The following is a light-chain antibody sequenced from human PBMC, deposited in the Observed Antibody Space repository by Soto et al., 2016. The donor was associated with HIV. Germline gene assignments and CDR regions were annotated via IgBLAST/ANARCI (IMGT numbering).Light chain of an antibody. CDR2: AGT. Sequence: SYELSQPPSVSVAPGQTASISCGGNSIGTKFVHWYQQRPGQAPVLVVYAGTDRPSGIPERFSGSKSGDTATLTINRVEAGDEADYYCQVWDTSSHHVVFGGGTKVTVL. CDR1: SIGTKF. J-gene: IGLJ3*02. V-gene: IGLV3-21*02. CDR3: QVWDTSSHHVV.